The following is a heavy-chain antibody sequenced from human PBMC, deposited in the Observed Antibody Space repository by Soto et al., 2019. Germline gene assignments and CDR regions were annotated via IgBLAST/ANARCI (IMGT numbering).Heavy chain of an antibody. CDR1: GFTFSSFW. Sequence: GGSLRLSCAASGFTFSSFWMHWVRQGPGEGLVWVARINSGGSVIDYGDAVKGRFTISRDNAKNTLYLQMNSLRAEDTAVYYCATAGNYRFDSWGQGTLVTVSS. CDR3: ATAGNYRFDS. V-gene: IGHV3-74*01. D-gene: IGHD1-7*01. J-gene: IGHJ4*01. CDR2: INSGGSVI.